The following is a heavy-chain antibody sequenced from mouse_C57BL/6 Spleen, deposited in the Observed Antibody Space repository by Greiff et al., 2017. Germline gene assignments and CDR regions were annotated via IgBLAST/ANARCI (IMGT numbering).Heavy chain of an antibody. D-gene: IGHD2-1*01. V-gene: IGHV1-82*01. CDR3: ARSIYYGNSYAMDY. CDR2: IYPGDGDT. Sequence: QVQLKQSGPELVKPGASVKISCKASGYAFSSSWMNWVKQRPGKGLEWIGRIYPGDGDTNYNGKFKGKATLTADKSSSTAYMQLSSLTSEDSAVYFCARSIYYGNSYAMDYWGQGTSVTVSS. CDR1: GYAFSSSW. J-gene: IGHJ4*01.